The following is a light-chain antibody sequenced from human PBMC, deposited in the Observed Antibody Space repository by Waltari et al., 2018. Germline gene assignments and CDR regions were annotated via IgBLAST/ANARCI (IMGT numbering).Light chain of an antibody. J-gene: IGLJ2*01. CDR2: GNS. CDR1: SNNVGSYA. CDR3: STWDYSLSAVV. Sequence: QSPLTQEPPVSGTVGQKVPLSGPGTSNNVGSYAVGWYQQISHGAPKTVMFGNSLPSGIPDRFSGSKSGTTASLTISGLQPEDEADYYCSTWDYSLSAVVFGGGTKLTVL. V-gene: IGLV1-44*01.